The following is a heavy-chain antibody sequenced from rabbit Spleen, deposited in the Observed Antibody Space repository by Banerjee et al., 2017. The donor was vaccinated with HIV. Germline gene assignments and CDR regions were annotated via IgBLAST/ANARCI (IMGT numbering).Heavy chain of an antibody. D-gene: IGHD4-1*01. CDR1: GFTISNYW. V-gene: IGHV1S45*01. CDR2: INTATAKA. J-gene: IGHJ4*01. CDR3: ARDLAGVIGWNFDL. Sequence: QELLEESGGRLVQPGGSLTLSCKAYGFTISNYWLNWVRQAPGKGLEWIACINTATAKAVYANWAKGRVTISKTSSTTVPLQMTSLTAADTATYFCARDLAGVIGWNFDLWGQGTLVTVS.